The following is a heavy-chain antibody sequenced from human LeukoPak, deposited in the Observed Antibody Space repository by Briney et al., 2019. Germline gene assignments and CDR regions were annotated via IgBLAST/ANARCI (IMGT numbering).Heavy chain of an antibody. Sequence: GTSVKVSCKASGFTFTSSAVQWVRQARGQRLEWIGWIVVGSGNTNYAQKFQGRLTMTRDTSTNTVYMELTSLRSEDTAVYYCAREVMDNLRFDYWGQGTLVTVSS. CDR3: AREVMDNLRFDY. V-gene: IGHV1-58*01. D-gene: IGHD1-14*01. CDR1: GFTFTSSA. CDR2: IVVGSGNT. J-gene: IGHJ4*02.